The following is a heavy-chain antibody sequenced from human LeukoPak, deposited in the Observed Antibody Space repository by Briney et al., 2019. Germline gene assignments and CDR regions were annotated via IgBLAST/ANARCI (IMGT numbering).Heavy chain of an antibody. CDR3: ARAGQLLWVRAFDI. CDR1: GFTFSSYL. J-gene: IGHJ3*02. D-gene: IGHD2-2*01. CDR2: IKQDGSEK. V-gene: IGHV3-7*01. Sequence: GGSLRLSCAASGFTFSSYLMSWVRQAPGKGLEWVANIKQDGSEKYYVDSVKGRFTISRDNAKNSLYLQMNSLRAEDTAVYYCARAGQLLWVRAFDIWGQGTTVTVSS.